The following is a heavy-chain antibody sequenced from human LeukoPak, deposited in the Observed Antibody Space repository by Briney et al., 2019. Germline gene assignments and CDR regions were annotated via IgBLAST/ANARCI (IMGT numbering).Heavy chain of an antibody. Sequence: PSETLSLTCTVSGGSITNYYWSWIRQPPGKGLEWIGEINHSGSTNYNPSLKGRVTISVDTSKNQFSLKLSSVTAADTAVYYCASQVYDSSGFDAFDIWGQGTMVTVSS. V-gene: IGHV4-34*01. D-gene: IGHD3-22*01. CDR3: ASQVYDSSGFDAFDI. CDR2: INHSGST. J-gene: IGHJ3*02. CDR1: GGSITNYY.